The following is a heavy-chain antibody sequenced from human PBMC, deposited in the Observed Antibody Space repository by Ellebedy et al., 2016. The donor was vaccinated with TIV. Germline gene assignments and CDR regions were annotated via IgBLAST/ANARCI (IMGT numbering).Heavy chain of an antibody. Sequence: GESLKISCAASGFTFNSYWMTWVRQAPGKGLEWVANINQDGSDTYYVDSLRGRFTISRDNAKNSLYLLMNSLRGEDTAVYYCATDGSYGDYRSPTHAFVMWGQGTLATVSS. J-gene: IGHJ3*02. CDR1: GFTFNSYW. D-gene: IGHD4-17*01. CDR2: INQDGSDT. CDR3: ATDGSYGDYRSPTHAFVM. V-gene: IGHV3-7*01.